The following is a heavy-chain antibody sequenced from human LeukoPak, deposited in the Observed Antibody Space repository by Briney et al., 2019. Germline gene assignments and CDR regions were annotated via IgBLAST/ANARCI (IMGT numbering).Heavy chain of an antibody. Sequence: SETLSLTCTVSGGSITRSGYYWGWLRQPPGKGLEWIGTVYFSGNTYYNPSLKSRVTISVDTSKNQFSLKLGSVTAADTAVYYCARHVEMTTVYFDHWGQGTLVTVSS. CDR3: ARHVEMTTVYFDH. CDR1: GGSITRSGYY. V-gene: IGHV4-39*01. J-gene: IGHJ4*02. D-gene: IGHD4-11*01. CDR2: VYFSGNT.